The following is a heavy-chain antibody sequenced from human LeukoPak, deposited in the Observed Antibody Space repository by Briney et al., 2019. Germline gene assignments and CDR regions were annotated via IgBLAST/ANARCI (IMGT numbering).Heavy chain of an antibody. V-gene: IGHV3-23*01. Sequence: GGSLRRSCAASGFTFSSYAMSWVRQAPGKGLEWVSAISGSGGSTYYADSVKGRFTISRDNSKNTLYLQMNSLRAEDTAVYYCAKAPDYDFWSGYSPYYFDYWGQGTLVTVSS. CDR3: AKAPDYDFWSGYSPYYFDY. CDR2: ISGSGGST. J-gene: IGHJ4*02. CDR1: GFTFSSYA. D-gene: IGHD3-3*01.